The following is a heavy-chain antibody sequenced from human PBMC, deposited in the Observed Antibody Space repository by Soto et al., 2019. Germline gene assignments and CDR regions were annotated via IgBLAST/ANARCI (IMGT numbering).Heavy chain of an antibody. Sequence: QVQLQESGPGLVKPSQTLSLTCTVSGGSISSAAYYWSWIRQHPGKGLEWIGYISHSGSTYYHPSRQSRVSVSVETSKNQFSLSLTSVTAADTAVYYCARDYTSGSNFFDCWGQGALVTVSS. J-gene: IGHJ4*02. CDR1: GGSISSAAYY. V-gene: IGHV4-31*03. D-gene: IGHD2-2*02. CDR3: ARDYTSGSNFFDC. CDR2: ISHSGST.